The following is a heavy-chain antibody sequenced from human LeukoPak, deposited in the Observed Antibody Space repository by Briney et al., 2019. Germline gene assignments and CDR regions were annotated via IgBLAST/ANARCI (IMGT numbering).Heavy chain of an antibody. CDR3: ARDPNNGDLFDF. J-gene: IGHJ4*02. CDR2: ISYDGINK. Sequence: PGGSLRLSCAASGFTFNTYGMHWVRQAPGKGLEWVAVISYDGINKNYADSVKGRFTISRDNSKNTVYLQMNSLRGEDTAVHYCARDPNNGDLFDFWGQGTLVTVSS. CDR1: GFTFNTYG. V-gene: IGHV3-30*03. D-gene: IGHD4-17*01.